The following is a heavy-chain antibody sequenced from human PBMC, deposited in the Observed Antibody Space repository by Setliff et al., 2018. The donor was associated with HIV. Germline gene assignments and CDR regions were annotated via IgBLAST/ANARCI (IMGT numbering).Heavy chain of an antibody. V-gene: IGHV1-2*02. D-gene: IGHD7-27*01. CDR3: ARDRTHQNWGSRGYYYMDV. CDR2: INSDSGGT. CDR1: GYTFSGDY. J-gene: IGHJ6*03. Sequence: ASVKVSCKASGYTFSGDYMHWVRQAPGQGLEWMGWINSDSGGTNYAQKFQGRVTMTRDTSISTAYMELRRLKSDDTAVYYCARDRTHQNWGSRGYYYMDVWGKGTTVTVSS.